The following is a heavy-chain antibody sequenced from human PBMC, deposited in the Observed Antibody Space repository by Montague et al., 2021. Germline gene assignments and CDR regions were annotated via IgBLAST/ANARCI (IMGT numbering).Heavy chain of an antibody. Sequence: SLRLSCAASGFTFDAYAMHWVRQTPGKGLEWVSGISWNSGSIGYADSVKGRFTISRDNAKNSLYLQMNSLRAEDTALYYCAKDAGIVVVPARHFDYWGQGTLVTVSS. CDR1: GFTFDAYA. D-gene: IGHD2-2*01. CDR2: ISWNSGSI. J-gene: IGHJ4*02. V-gene: IGHV3-9*01. CDR3: AKDAGIVVVPARHFDY.